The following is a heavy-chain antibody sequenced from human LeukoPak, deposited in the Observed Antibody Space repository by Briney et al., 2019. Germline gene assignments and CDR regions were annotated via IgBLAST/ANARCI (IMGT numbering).Heavy chain of an antibody. J-gene: IGHJ4*02. V-gene: IGHV1-69*05. CDR1: GGTFSSYA. D-gene: IGHD6-13*01. Sequence: ASVKVSCKASGGTFSSYAISWVRQAPGQGLEWMGGIIPIFGTANYAQKLQGRVTMTTDTSTSTAYMELRSLRSDDTAVYYCARSTIASGNFDYWGQGTLVTVSS. CDR3: ARSTIASGNFDY. CDR2: IIPIFGTA.